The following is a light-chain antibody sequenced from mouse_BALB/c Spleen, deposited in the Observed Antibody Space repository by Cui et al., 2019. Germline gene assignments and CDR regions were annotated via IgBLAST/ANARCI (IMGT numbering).Light chain of an antibody. CDR1: SSVSSSY. J-gene: IGKJ5*01. V-gene: IGKV4-74*01. CDR2: STS. CDR3: HQYHRSPPT. Sequence: QIVLTQSPAIMSASIGERVTMTCTASSSVSSSYLHWYQQKPGSSPKLWIYSTSNLASGVPARFSGSGSGTSYSLTISSMEAEDAATYYCHQYHRSPPTFGAGTKLELK.